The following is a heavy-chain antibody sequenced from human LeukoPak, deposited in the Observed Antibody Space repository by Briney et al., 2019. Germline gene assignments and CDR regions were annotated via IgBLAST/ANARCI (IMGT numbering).Heavy chain of an antibody. Sequence: SVKVSCKASGGTFSSYAISWVRQAPGQGPEWMGGIIPIFGTANYAQKFQGRVTITADESTSTAYMELSSLRSEDTAVYYCARRRITIFGVVTDYFDYWGQGTLVTVSS. CDR2: IIPIFGTA. CDR1: GGTFSSYA. D-gene: IGHD3-3*01. CDR3: ARRRITIFGVVTDYFDY. J-gene: IGHJ4*02. V-gene: IGHV1-69*01.